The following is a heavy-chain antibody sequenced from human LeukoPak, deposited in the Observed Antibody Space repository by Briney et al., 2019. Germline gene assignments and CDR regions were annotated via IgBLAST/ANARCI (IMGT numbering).Heavy chain of an antibody. CDR1: GCTFTSYG. V-gene: IGHV1-18*01. J-gene: IGHJ4*02. CDR3: ARVSDIVVVPGYFDY. CDR2: ISAYNGNT. Sequence: ASVKVSCKASGCTFTSYGISWVRQAPGQGLEWMGWISAYNGNTNYAQKLQGRVTMTTDTSTSTAYMELRSLRSDDTAVYDCARVSDIVVVPGYFDYWGQGTLVTVSS. D-gene: IGHD2-2*01.